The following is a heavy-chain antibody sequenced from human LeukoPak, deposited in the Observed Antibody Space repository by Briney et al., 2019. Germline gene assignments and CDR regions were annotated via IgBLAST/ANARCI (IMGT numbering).Heavy chain of an antibody. CDR1: GFTFSSYS. V-gene: IGHV3-21*01. Sequence: KTGASLRLSCAASGFTFSSYSMNWVRQAPGKGLEWVSSISSSSSYIYYADSVKGRFTISRDNAKNSLYLQMNSLRAEDTAVYYCARVGYSIAAAGYAAYWGQGTLVTVSS. J-gene: IGHJ4*02. CDR2: ISSSSSYI. D-gene: IGHD6-13*01. CDR3: ARVGYSIAAAGYAAY.